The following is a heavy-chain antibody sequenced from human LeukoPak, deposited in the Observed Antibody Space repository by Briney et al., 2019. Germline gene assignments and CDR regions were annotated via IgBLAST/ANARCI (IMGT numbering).Heavy chain of an antibody. Sequence: SETLSLTCAVYGGSFSDYYWSWIRQPPGKGLEWIGEIDHSGSTNYNPSLKSRVTISVDTSKNQFSLKLSSVTAADTAVYYCARGRIAVAGTRDYFDYWGQGTLVTVSS. D-gene: IGHD6-19*01. CDR2: IDHSGST. CDR3: ARGRIAVAGTRDYFDY. V-gene: IGHV4-34*01. CDR1: GGSFSDYY. J-gene: IGHJ4*02.